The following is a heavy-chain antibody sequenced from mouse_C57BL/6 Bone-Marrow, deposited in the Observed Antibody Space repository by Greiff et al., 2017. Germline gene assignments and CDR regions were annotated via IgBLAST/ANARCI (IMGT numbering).Heavy chain of an antibody. D-gene: IGHD1-3*01. Sequence: QVQLQQPGAELVRPGSSVKLSCKASGYTFTSYWMHWVKQRPIQGLEWIGNIDPSDSETHYNQKFKDKATLTVDKSSSTAYMQLSSLTSEDSAVYYWARTPRKYHNYDAMDYWGQGTSVTVSS. J-gene: IGHJ4*01. CDR3: ARTPRKYHNYDAMDY. V-gene: IGHV1-52*01. CDR1: GYTFTSYW. CDR2: IDPSDSET.